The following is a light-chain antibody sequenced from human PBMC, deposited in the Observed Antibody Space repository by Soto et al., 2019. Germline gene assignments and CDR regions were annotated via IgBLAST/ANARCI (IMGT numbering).Light chain of an antibody. Sequence: DIQVTQSPSSLSASVGDRVTITCRAGQSISTFLNWYQQQPGKAPKLLIYAASSLQSGVPSRFSGSASGTDFSLTISSLQPEDLAIYYCQQSYSIPLSFGGGTKVEIK. V-gene: IGKV1-39*01. CDR2: AAS. J-gene: IGKJ4*01. CDR3: QQSYSIPLS. CDR1: QSISTF.